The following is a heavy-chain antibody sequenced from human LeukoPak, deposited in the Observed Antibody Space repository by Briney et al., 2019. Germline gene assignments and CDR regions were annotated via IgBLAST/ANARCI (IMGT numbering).Heavy chain of an antibody. D-gene: IGHD3-3*01. J-gene: IGHJ4*02. CDR3: AKDHRRNFGVVIIGGYDY. V-gene: IGHV3-23*01. Sequence: GGPLRLSCAASGFTFSSYPMRWLRQAPGEGREWVSAISGSGGSTYYADSVKGGFTISRDNSKNTLYLQMNSLRAEDTAAYYCAKDHRRNFGVVIIGGYDYWGQGTLVTVSS. CDR2: ISGSGGST. CDR1: GFTFSSYP.